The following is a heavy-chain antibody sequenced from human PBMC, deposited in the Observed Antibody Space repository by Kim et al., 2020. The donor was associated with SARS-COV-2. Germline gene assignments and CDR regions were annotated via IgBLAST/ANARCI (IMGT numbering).Heavy chain of an antibody. CDR3: ARAHYSSSWLGY. V-gene: IGHV4-34*01. Sequence: SETLSLTCAVYGGSFSGYYWSWIRQPPGKGLEWIGEINHSGSTNYNLSLKSRVTISVDTSKNQFSLKLSSVTAADTAVYYCARAHYSSSWLGYWGQGTLV. D-gene: IGHD6-13*01. CDR1: GGSFSGYY. J-gene: IGHJ4*02. CDR2: INHSGST.